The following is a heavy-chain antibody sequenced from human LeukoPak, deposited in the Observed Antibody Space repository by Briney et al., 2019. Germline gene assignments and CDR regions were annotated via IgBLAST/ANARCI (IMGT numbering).Heavy chain of an antibody. D-gene: IGHD7-27*01. Sequence: SETLSLTCTVSGGSINYYYWMWIRQPPGKGLEWIGYIYYSGGTHYNPSLKSRVTMLVDTSKNQFSLKLTAETAADTAVYYCARETPGAGHFDYWGQGSLVTVSS. V-gene: IGHV4-59*01. CDR1: GGSINYYY. J-gene: IGHJ4*02. CDR3: ARETPGAGHFDY. CDR2: IYYSGGT.